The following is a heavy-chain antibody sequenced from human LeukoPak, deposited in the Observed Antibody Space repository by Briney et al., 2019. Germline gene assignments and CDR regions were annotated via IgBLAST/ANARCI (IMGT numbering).Heavy chain of an antibody. V-gene: IGHV4-4*07. Sequence: SETLSLTCTVSGGSISSYYWSWIRQPPGKGLEWIGRIYSSGSTNYNPSLKSRVTMSVDPSKNRFSLKLTSVTAADTAVYYCATYGYTYGYSFDYWGQGTPVTVSS. D-gene: IGHD5-18*01. CDR3: ATYGYTYGYSFDY. CDR2: IYSSGST. J-gene: IGHJ4*02. CDR1: GGSISSYY.